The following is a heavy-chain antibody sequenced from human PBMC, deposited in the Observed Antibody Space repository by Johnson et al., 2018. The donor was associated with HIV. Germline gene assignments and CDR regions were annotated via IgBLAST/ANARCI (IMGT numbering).Heavy chain of an antibody. CDR2: LHSGGNT. Sequence: VQLVESGGGLVPSGGSLRLSCGASGFSVSNNYMNWVRQAPGKGLEWVSVLHSGGNTYYADSVKGRFTISRDNSKNTLYLQMTSLRVEDKAVYYCAKDQWSSSWTNDAVDIWGQGTMVTVAS. CDR3: AKDQWSSSWTNDAVDI. CDR1: GFSVSNNY. J-gene: IGHJ3*02. V-gene: IGHV3-66*01. D-gene: IGHD6-13*01.